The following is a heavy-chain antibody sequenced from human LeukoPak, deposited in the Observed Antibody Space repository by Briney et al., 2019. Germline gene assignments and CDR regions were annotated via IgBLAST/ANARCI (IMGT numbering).Heavy chain of an antibody. V-gene: IGHV4-59*08. Sequence: SETLSLTCTVSGGSMNDYYWSWIRQPPGKGLEWIAYIYYSGSTNYNPSLESRVTISVDTSNNQFSLKLSSVTAADTAVYYCVRHPPRGSYGLALDYWGQGTLVTVSS. D-gene: IGHD3-16*02. J-gene: IGHJ4*02. CDR2: IYYSGST. CDR3: VRHPPRGSYGLALDY. CDR1: GGSMNDYY.